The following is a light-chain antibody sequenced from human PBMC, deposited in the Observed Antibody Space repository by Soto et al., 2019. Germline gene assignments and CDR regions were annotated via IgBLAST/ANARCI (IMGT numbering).Light chain of an antibody. CDR3: QKYNNWPLT. CDR2: DAS. Sequence: EIVMTQSPATLSVSPGERASLSCRASQSIRSHLAWYQQKPGQAPRLLIYDASTRATGIPARFSGSGSGTEFTLTISSLQSEDFAVYYCQKYNNWPLTFGQGTRLEIK. V-gene: IGKV3-15*01. J-gene: IGKJ5*01. CDR1: QSIRSH.